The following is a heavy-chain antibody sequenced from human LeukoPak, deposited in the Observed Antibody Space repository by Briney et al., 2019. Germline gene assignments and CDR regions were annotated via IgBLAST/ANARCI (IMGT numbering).Heavy chain of an antibody. Sequence: GGSLRLSCAASGFTLRSYAISWVRQAPGKGLEWVSTLSGSGISTYYTDSVKGRFTISRDNSKNTLFLQMNSLRAEDTAVYFCAKHFPFIGDYYFDYWGQGTLVSVSS. CDR2: LSGSGIST. V-gene: IGHV3-23*01. D-gene: IGHD4-17*01. CDR3: AKHFPFIGDYYFDY. J-gene: IGHJ4*02. CDR1: GFTLRSYA.